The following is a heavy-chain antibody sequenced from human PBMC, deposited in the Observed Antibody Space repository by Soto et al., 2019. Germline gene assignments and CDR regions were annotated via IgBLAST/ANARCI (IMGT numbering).Heavy chain of an antibody. CDR3: AREVYDILTGSHYYYYYMDV. V-gene: IGHV1-69*04. Sequence: ASVKVSCKASGGTFSSYTISWVRQAPGQGLEWMGRIIPILGIANYAQKFQGRVTITADKSASTAYMELSSLRSEDMAVYYCAREVYDILTGSHYYYYYMDVWGKGTKVTVSS. CDR2: IIPILGIA. CDR1: GGTFSSYT. J-gene: IGHJ6*03. D-gene: IGHD3-9*01.